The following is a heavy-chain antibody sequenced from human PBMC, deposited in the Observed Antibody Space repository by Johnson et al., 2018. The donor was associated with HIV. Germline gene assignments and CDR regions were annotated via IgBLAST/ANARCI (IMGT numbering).Heavy chain of an antibody. CDR2: IKWNGGST. Sequence: VQLVESGGAVVRPGGSLRLSCAASGFNFDDHGMSWVRQAPGKGLEWVSGIKWNGGSTGYADSVQGRFTISRDKSENTLYLQMNSLRAEDTAVYYCARDRPSGSYYVDAFDIWGQGTMVTVSS. CDR3: ARDRPSGSYYVDAFDI. CDR1: GFNFDDHG. J-gene: IGHJ3*02. V-gene: IGHV3-20*04. D-gene: IGHD1-26*01.